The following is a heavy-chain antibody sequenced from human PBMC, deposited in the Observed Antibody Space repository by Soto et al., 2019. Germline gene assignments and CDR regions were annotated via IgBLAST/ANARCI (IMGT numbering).Heavy chain of an antibody. CDR3: TTGIDSSGYYYYYGMDV. CDR2: IKSKTDGGTT. D-gene: IGHD3-22*01. CDR1: GFTFSNAW. Sequence: PGGSLRLSCAASGFTFSNAWMSWVRQAPGKGLEWVGRIKSKTDGGTTDYAAPVKGRFTISSDDSKNTLYLQMNSLKTEDTAVYYCTTGIDSSGYYYYYGMDVWGQGTTVTVSS. J-gene: IGHJ6*02. V-gene: IGHV3-15*01.